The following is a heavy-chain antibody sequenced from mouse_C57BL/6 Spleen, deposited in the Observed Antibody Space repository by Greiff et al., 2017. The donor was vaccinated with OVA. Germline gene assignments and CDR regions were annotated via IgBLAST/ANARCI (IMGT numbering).Heavy chain of an antibody. CDR2: ISSGSSTI. CDR1: GFTFSDYG. V-gene: IGHV5-17*01. Sequence: EVKVVESGGGLVKPGGSLKLSCAASGFTFSDYGMHWVRQAPEKGLEWVAYISSGSSTIYYADTVKGRFTIARDNAKNTLFLQMTSLRSEDTAMYYCARRIYYGYDFAYWGQGTLVTVSA. CDR3: ARRIYYGYDFAY. D-gene: IGHD2-2*01. J-gene: IGHJ3*01.